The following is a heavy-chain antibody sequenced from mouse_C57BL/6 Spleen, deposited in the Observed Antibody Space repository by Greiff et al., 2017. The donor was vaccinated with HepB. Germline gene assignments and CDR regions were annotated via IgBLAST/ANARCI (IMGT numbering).Heavy chain of an antibody. CDR3: VRGGYYSNYEDYAMDY. CDR1: GFSFNTYA. CDR2: IRSKSNNYAT. V-gene: IGHV10-1*01. J-gene: IGHJ4*01. D-gene: IGHD2-5*01. Sequence: EVQLVESGGGLVQPKGSLKLSCAASGFSFNTYAMNWVRQAPGKGLEWVARIRSKSNNYATYYDDSVKDRFTISRDDSESMLYLQMNNLNTEDTAMEYCVRGGYYSNYEDYAMDYWGQGTSVTVSS.